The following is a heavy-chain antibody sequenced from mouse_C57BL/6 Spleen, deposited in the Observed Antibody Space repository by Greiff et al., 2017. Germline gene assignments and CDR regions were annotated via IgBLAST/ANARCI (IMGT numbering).Heavy chain of an antibody. Sequence: EVQLQQSGPELVKPGASVKISCKASGYTFTDYYMNWVKQSHGKSLEWIGDINPNNGGTSYNQKLKGKATLAVDKSSSTAYMALRSLTSEDSAVYYCARRGLVTYYFDYWGQGTTLTVSS. J-gene: IGHJ2*01. CDR1: GYTFTDYY. CDR3: ARRGLVTYYFDY. D-gene: IGHD2-5*01. V-gene: IGHV1-26*01. CDR2: INPNNGGT.